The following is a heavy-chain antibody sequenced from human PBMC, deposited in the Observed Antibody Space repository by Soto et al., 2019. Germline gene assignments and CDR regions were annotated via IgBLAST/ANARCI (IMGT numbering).Heavy chain of an antibody. D-gene: IGHD3-16*01. J-gene: IGHJ6*02. CDR2: INPTDDSA. CDR1: GYTLTSYY. Sequence: QVQLVQSGAEVKKPGASAKVSCTASGYTLTSYYMHWVRQAPGQGLEWMGVINPTDDSARYAQKFQGRVTLTSDTSTSTVSMELSSLKSEDTAVYYCAKDQKNRYDHTDPNCFYYGMDVWGQGTTVTVSS. CDR3: AKDQKNRYDHTDPNCFYYGMDV. V-gene: IGHV1-46*01.